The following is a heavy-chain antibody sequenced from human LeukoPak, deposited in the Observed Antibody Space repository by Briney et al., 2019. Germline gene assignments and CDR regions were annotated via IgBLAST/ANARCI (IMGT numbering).Heavy chain of an antibody. V-gene: IGHV4-59*08. D-gene: IGHD5-18*01. CDR2: IHSSGST. CDR1: DGSIREYY. J-gene: IGHJ4*02. Sequence: SETLSLTCTVSDGSIREYYWSWIRQSPGKGLEWIGYIHSSGSTVYNPSLESRVTFSIGAPRNHFYLNMTSVTAADTAVYYCARGAALVTHKYFDYWGPGTLVTVSS. CDR3: ARGAALVTHKYFDY.